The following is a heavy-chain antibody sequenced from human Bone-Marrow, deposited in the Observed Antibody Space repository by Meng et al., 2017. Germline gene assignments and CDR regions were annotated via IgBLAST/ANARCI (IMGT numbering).Heavy chain of an antibody. CDR1: GFTVSSNY. CDR3: ARDTFAVRGLFDY. Sequence: GESLKISCAASGFTVSSNYMSWVRQAPGKGLEWVSVIYSGGSTYYADSVKGRFTISRDNSKNTLYLQMNSLRAEDTAVYFCARDTFAVRGLFDYWGQGTLVTVSS. D-gene: IGHD3-10*01. CDR2: IYSGGST. V-gene: IGHV3-53*01. J-gene: IGHJ4*02.